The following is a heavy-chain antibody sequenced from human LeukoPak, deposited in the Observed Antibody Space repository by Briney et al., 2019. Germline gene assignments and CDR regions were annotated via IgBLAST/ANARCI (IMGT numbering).Heavy chain of an antibody. Sequence: GSLRLSCAASGFTFSSYWMSWVRQAPGKGLEWIGSIYYSGSTYYNPSLKSRVTISVDTSKNQFSLKLSSVTAADTAVYYCARSYYDYVWGSYRYTSLDTYYFDYWGQGTLVTVSS. CDR2: IYYSGST. CDR3: ARSYYDYVWGSYRYTSLDTYYFDY. CDR1: GFTFSSYW. J-gene: IGHJ4*02. V-gene: IGHV4-39*01. D-gene: IGHD3-16*02.